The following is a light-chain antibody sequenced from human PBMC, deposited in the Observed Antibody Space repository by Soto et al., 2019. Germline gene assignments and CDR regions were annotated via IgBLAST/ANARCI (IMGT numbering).Light chain of an antibody. J-gene: IGKJ3*01. V-gene: IGKV3-20*01. CDR2: GAS. Sequence: IVLTQSPGTLSLSPGERATLSCGASQSVTNNFLAWYQQKPGQAPRLLIYGASSRATGVPDRFSGSGSGTDFTITISRLEPGDFAVYYCRQYGTPLFTFGPGTKVDIK. CDR1: QSVTNNF. CDR3: RQYGTPLFT.